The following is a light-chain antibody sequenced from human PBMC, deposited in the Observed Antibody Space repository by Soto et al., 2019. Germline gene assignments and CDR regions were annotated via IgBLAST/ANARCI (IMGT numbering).Light chain of an antibody. CDR2: EVS. J-gene: IGLJ1*01. Sequence: QSSLTQPASLSGSPGRSITISCTGTSSDVGGYNYVSWYQQHPGKAPKLIIYEVSNRPSGVSNRFSGSKSGNTASLTISGLQAEDEADYYCSSYTSSSTLYVFGTGTKVTVL. CDR1: SSDVGGYNY. CDR3: SSYTSSSTLYV. V-gene: IGLV2-14*01.